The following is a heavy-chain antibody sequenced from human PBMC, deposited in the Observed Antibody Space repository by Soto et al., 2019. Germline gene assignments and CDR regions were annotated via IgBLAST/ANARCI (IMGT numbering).Heavy chain of an antibody. V-gene: IGHV3-66*01. CDR1: GFTVSSNY. Sequence: VQLVESGGGLVQPGGSLRLSCAASGFTVSSNYMSWVRQAPGEGLEWVSVIYSGGSTYYADSVKGRFTISRDNSKNTLYLQMNSLRAEDTAVYYCAREGAVAGTVFDYWGQGTLVTVSS. J-gene: IGHJ4*02. CDR2: IYSGGST. CDR3: AREGAVAGTVFDY. D-gene: IGHD6-19*01.